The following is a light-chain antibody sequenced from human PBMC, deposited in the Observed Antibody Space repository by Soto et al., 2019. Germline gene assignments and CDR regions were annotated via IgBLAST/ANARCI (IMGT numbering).Light chain of an antibody. CDR3: QQYNDYSWT. V-gene: IGKV1-5*03. J-gene: IGKJ1*01. CDR1: QSIGIW. CDR2: KAS. Sequence: IQMTQSPSTLSASVGDRVAITCRASQSIGIWLAWYLKKPGKAPRFLIYKASTLQTGVPSRFSGSGSGTEFTLTISSLQPDDFATYYCQQYNDYSWTFGQGTKVEIK.